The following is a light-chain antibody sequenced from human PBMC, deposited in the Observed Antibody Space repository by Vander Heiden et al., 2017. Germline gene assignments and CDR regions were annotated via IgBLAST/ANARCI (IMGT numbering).Light chain of an antibody. CDR2: DAS. V-gene: IGKV3-11*01. Sequence: EIVLTQSPATLSLSPGERATLSCRASQSVSSYLAGDQQKPGQAPRLLIYDASNRATGIQDRFSGSGSGTDFTLTISSIEPEDFAGYDGQQRRAFGQGTRLEIK. J-gene: IGKJ5*01. CDR3: QQRRA. CDR1: QSVSSY.